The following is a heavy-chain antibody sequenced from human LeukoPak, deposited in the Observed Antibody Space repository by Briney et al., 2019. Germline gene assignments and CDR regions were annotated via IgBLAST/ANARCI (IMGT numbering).Heavy chain of an antibody. J-gene: IGHJ4*02. CDR1: GVTFSRYA. D-gene: IGHD3-16*01. CDR3: AIDFGSLKTFDY. Sequence: PGRSLRLSCAVAGVTFSRYALHWVRQAPGKGPEWVAVISYDGSDKEYADTVKGRVTISRDNSKSTMFLHMNSLRMDDTAVYYCAIDFGSLKTFDYWGLGTLVTVSS. CDR2: ISYDGSDK. V-gene: IGHV3-30-3*02.